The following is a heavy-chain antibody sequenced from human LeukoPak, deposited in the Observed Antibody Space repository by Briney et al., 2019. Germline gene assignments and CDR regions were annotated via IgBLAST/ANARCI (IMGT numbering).Heavy chain of an antibody. CDR2: ISSSSSYI. V-gene: IGHV3-21*01. CDR3: ARGRITIFGVVIPGDDAFDI. D-gene: IGHD3-3*01. J-gene: IGHJ3*02. CDR1: GFTFSSYS. Sequence: GGSLRLSCAASGFTFSSYSMNWVRQAPGKGLEWVSSISSSSSYIYYADSVKGRFTISRDNAKNSLYLQMNSLRAEDTAVYYCARGRITIFGVVIPGDDAFDIWGQGTMVTVSS.